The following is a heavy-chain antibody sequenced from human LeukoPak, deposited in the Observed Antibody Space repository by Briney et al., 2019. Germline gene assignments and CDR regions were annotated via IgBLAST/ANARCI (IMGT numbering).Heavy chain of an antibody. D-gene: IGHD1-14*01. CDR1: GGTFSSYA. CDR3: AREYRFDY. V-gene: IGHV1-46*01. Sequence: ASVKVSCKASGGTFSSYAISWVRQAPGQGLEWMGIINPSGGSTSYAQKFQGRVTMTRDTSTSTVYMELSSLRSEDTAVYYCAREYRFDYWGQGTLVTVSS. CDR2: INPSGGST. J-gene: IGHJ4*02.